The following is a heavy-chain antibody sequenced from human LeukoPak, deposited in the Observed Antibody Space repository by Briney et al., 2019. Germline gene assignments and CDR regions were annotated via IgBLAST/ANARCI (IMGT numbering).Heavy chain of an antibody. D-gene: IGHD3-3*01. V-gene: IGHV4-34*01. Sequence: SETLSLTCAVYGGSFSGYYWSWIRQPPGKGLEWIGEINHSGSTNYNPSLKSRVTISVDTSKNQFSLKLSSVTAADTAVYYCAREGAELTYYDFWSGYSPHASPRYYFDYWGQGTLVTVSS. J-gene: IGHJ4*02. CDR1: GGSFSGYY. CDR2: INHSGST. CDR3: AREGAELTYYDFWSGYSPHASPRYYFDY.